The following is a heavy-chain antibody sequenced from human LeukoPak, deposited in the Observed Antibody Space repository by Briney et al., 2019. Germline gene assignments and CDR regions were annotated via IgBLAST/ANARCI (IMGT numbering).Heavy chain of an antibody. V-gene: IGHV3-74*01. CDR2: INSDGSSA. D-gene: IGHD3-10*02. J-gene: IGHJ6*03. CDR1: GFSLSRHW. Sequence: GGSPRLSCAASGFSLSRHWMHWVRQAPGKGLVWISRINSDGSSASYADSVKGRFTISRDNAKNTLYLQMNSLRAEDTAVYYCAREIGVSGELSSVYYYYMDVWGKGTTVTVSS. CDR3: AREIGVSGELSSVYYYYMDV.